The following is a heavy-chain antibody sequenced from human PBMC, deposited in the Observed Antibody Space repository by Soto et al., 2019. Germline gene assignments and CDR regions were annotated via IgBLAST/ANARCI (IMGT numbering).Heavy chain of an antibody. V-gene: IGHV3-48*01. CDR1: GLTFSSYD. CDR2: ISSSSGNI. CDR3: ARDDGNVGAFDI. J-gene: IGHJ3*02. Sequence: GGSLRLSCAASGLTFSSYDMHWVRQAPGKGLEWVSVISSSSGNIYYADSVKGRFTISRDNAKNTLYVQMNSLRAEDTAVYYCARDDGNVGAFDIWGPGTMVTVSS. D-gene: IGHD1-1*01.